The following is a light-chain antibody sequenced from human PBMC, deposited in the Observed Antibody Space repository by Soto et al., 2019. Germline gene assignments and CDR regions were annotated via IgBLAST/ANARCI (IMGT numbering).Light chain of an antibody. CDR3: SSYTSSSTSV. J-gene: IGLJ1*01. Sequence: QAVLTQPASVSGSPGQSITISCTGTGSDVGGYDYVSWYQHHPGKAPKVMIYEVTNRPSGVSNRFSGSKSGNTASLTISGLLAEDEADYYCSSYTSSSTSVFGTGTTVTVL. V-gene: IGLV2-14*01. CDR2: EVT. CDR1: GSDVGGYDY.